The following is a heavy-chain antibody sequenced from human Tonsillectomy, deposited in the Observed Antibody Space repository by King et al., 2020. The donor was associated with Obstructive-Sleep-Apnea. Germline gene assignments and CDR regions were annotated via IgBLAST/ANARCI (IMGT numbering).Heavy chain of an antibody. J-gene: IGHJ6*02. Sequence: LQLQESGPGLVKPSETLSLICTVSGGSISGFHWSWVRQPPGKGLEWIGYIYYSGSTKYNPSLKSRVTMSVDTSKNQFSLNLTSVTAADTAVYYCARDRVSNGGNEDYYYYGMDVWGQGTTVTVSS. V-gene: IGHV4-59*01. CDR1: GGSISGFH. CDR3: ARDRVSNGGNEDYYYYGMDV. D-gene: IGHD4-23*01. CDR2: IYYSGST.